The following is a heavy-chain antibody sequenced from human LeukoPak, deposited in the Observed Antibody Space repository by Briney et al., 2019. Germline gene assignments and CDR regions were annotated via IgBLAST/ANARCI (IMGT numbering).Heavy chain of an antibody. V-gene: IGHV3-11*01. J-gene: IGHJ5*02. Sequence: GGSLRLSCAASGFTFSDYYMSWISQAPGKGLEWVSYISNSGTTIYYADSVKGRFTISRDNAKNSLYLQMNSLRAEDTAMYYCARTLAGFSFDPWGQGTLVTVSS. D-gene: IGHD3-10*01. CDR1: GFTFSDYY. CDR3: ARTLAGFSFDP. CDR2: ISNSGTTI.